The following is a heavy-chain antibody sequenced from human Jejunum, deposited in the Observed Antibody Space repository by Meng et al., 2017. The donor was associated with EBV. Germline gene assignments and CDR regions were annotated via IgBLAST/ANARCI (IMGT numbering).Heavy chain of an antibody. V-gene: IGHV4-4*02. CDR3: AGNGYYALEY. CDR1: GGSISDNEW. CDR2: IYHGGGT. D-gene: IGHD3-22*01. Sequence: QGQLKESGQRLEKPSGTLSLTCVVSGGSISDNEWWSWVRQPPGKGLEWLGEIYHGGGTNYNPSLESRVTISVDKSKNQFSLKLNSVTVADTAVYYCAGNGYYALEYWGPGILVTVSS. J-gene: IGHJ4*02.